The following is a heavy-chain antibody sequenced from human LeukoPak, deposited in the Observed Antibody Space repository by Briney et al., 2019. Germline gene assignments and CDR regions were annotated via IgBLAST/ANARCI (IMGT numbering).Heavy chain of an antibody. Sequence: PSETLSLTCAVYGGSFSGYYWSWIRQPPGKGLEWIWYIYYSGSTNYNPSLKSRVTISVDTSKNQFSLKLSSVTAADTAVYYCARGYSGERFDYWGQGTLVTVSS. V-gene: IGHV4-59*01. CDR1: GGSFSGYY. CDR3: ARGYSGERFDY. J-gene: IGHJ4*02. CDR2: IYYSGST. D-gene: IGHD5-12*01.